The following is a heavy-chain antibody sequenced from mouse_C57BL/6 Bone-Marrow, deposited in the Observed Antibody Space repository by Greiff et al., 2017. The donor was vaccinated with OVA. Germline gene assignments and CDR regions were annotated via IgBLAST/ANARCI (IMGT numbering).Heavy chain of an antibody. Sequence: QVQLKQSGAELVKPGASVKISCKASGYAFSSYWMNWVKQRPGKGLEWIGQIYPGDGDTNYNGKFKGKATLTADKSSSTAYMQLSSLTSEDSAVYFCAREPPTVVEGTWFAYWGQGTLVTVSA. CDR2: IYPGDGDT. D-gene: IGHD1-1*01. V-gene: IGHV1-80*01. CDR1: GYAFSSYW. CDR3: AREPPTVVEGTWFAY. J-gene: IGHJ3*01.